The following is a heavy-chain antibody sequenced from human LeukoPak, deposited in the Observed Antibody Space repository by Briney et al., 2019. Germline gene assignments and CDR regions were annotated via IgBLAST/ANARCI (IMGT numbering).Heavy chain of an antibody. CDR1: GYTFTCYY. D-gene: IGHD5-12*01. CDR2: INPYSGGT. J-gene: IGHJ4*02. CDR3: ARAGIVATISLDY. Sequence: ASVTVSCKASGYTFTCYYMHWLRQPPGQGLEWMGWINPYSGGTNYAQKFQGRVTMTRDTSISTAYMELSRLRSDDTAVYYCARAGIVATISLDYWGQGTLVTVSS. V-gene: IGHV1-2*02.